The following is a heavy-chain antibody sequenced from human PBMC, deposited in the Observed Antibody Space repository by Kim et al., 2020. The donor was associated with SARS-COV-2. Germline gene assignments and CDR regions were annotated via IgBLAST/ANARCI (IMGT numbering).Heavy chain of an antibody. CDR3: ARMQLKQQLVPSSHYYYGMDV. V-gene: IGHV2-70*01. CDR1: GFSLSTSGMC. D-gene: IGHD6-13*01. CDR2: IDWDDDK. Sequence: SGPTLVKPTQTLTLTCTFSGFSLSTSGMCVSWIRQPPGKALEWLALIDWDDDKYYSTSLKTRLTISKDTSKNQVVLTMTNMDPVDTATYYCARMQLKQQLVPSSHYYYGMDVWGQGTTVTVSS. J-gene: IGHJ6*02.